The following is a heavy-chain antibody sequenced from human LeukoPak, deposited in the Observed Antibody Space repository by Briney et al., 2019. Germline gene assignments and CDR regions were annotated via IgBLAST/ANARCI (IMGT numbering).Heavy chain of an antibody. Sequence: GGSLRLCCAASGFKLSDYYRSWIRQAPGKGLEWVSSISSGSSYINYADSVKGRFTISRDNAKNSLYLQMNSLRAEDTAVYYCARSGSSLYDYTLDVWGQGTTVTVSS. CDR3: ARSGSSLYDYTLDV. CDR2: ISSGSSYI. D-gene: IGHD6-6*01. CDR1: GFKLSDYY. V-gene: IGHV3-11*06. J-gene: IGHJ6*02.